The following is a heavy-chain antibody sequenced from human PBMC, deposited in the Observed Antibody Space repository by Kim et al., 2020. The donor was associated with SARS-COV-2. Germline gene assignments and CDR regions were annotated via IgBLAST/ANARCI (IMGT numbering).Heavy chain of an antibody. Sequence: GESLKISCQGSGYSFTSYKIAWVRQMAGKGLELMGIIYPGDSDTRYSPSFQGQVTFSADNSISAAYLQLSSLKASDTAMYYCARQYYDILTGDYYLDYWGPGTLVIVSS. CDR3: ARQYYDILTGDYYLDY. V-gene: IGHV5-51*01. CDR1: GYSFTSYK. D-gene: IGHD3-9*01. J-gene: IGHJ4*01. CDR2: IYPGDSDT.